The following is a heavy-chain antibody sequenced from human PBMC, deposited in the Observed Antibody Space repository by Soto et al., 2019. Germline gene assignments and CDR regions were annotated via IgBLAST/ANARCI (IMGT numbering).Heavy chain of an antibody. Sequence: QVQLVQSGAAVKKPGSSVKVSCKASGDTFSTYTITWMRQAPGQGLEWMGGIIPRSATSKYAQKFQGRVTITADESTSTVYMELRTLRPEDTAVYYCAREGLVLVPPTVNSDYYYYAMDVWGQGTTVTVSS. CDR3: AREGLVLVPPTVNSDYYYYAMDV. V-gene: IGHV1-69*12. CDR2: IIPRSATS. J-gene: IGHJ6*02. CDR1: GDTFSTYT. D-gene: IGHD1-20*01.